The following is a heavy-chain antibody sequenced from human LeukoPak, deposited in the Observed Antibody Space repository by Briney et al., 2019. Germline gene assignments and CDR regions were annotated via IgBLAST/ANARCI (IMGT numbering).Heavy chain of an antibody. CDR1: GGTFSSYA. CDR2: IIPIFGIA. Sequence: SVKVSCKASGGTFSSYAISWVRQAPGQGLGWMGRIIPIFGIANYAQKFQGRVTITADKSTSTAYMELSSLRSEDAAVYYCARDTDSSGFDYWGQGTLVTVSS. D-gene: IGHD3-22*01. CDR3: ARDTDSSGFDY. J-gene: IGHJ4*02. V-gene: IGHV1-69*04.